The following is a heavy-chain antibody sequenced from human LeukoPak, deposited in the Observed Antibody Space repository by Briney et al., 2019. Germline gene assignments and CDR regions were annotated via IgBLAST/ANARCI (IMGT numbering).Heavy chain of an antibody. CDR1: GFSFTGYY. CDR3: ARLLTGSDSWQRRHADYYHGMDV. J-gene: IGHJ6*02. Sequence: ASVKVSCKTSGFSFTGYYFHWVRQAPGQGLEWMGWINPHSGATNSAQKFQGWVTVTRDTSINTTYMELSRLRSDDTAVYYCARLLTGSDSWQRRHADYYHGMDVWGQGTTVTVSS. D-gene: IGHD6-13*01. V-gene: IGHV1-2*04. CDR2: INPHSGAT.